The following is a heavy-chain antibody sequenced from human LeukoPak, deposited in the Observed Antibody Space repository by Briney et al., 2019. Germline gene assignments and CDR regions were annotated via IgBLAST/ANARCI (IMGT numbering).Heavy chain of an antibody. CDR1: GGSISSGGYS. Sequence: PSETLSLTCAVSGGSISSGGYSWSWIRQPPGKGLEWIGYIYHSGSTYYNPSLKSRVTISVDTSKNQFSLKLSSVTAADTAVYYCARVRVMTTVTTGAYYYYGMDVWGQGTTVTVSS. CDR3: ARVRVMTTVTTGAYYYYGMDV. D-gene: IGHD4-4*01. CDR2: IYHSGST. J-gene: IGHJ6*02. V-gene: IGHV4-30-2*05.